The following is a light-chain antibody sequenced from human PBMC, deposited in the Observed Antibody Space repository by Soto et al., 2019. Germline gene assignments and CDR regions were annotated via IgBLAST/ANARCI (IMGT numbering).Light chain of an antibody. V-gene: IGKV1-5*01. J-gene: IGKJ1*01. CDR1: QSVSGW. Sequence: DIQMTQSPSTLSAFVGDRVTITCRASQSVSGWLAWYQQKPGNAPKLLIYDASTLESGVPSRFSGSGSGTEFTLSISSLQPDDFATYYCQQYISFSKTFGQGTKVEIK. CDR3: QQYISFSKT. CDR2: DAS.